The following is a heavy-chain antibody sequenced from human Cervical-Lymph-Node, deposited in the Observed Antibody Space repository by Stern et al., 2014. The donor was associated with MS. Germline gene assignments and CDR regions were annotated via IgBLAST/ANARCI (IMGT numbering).Heavy chain of an antibody. V-gene: IGHV3-30*01. J-gene: IGHJ6*02. CDR1: GSTSSNFA. Sequence: VQLVESGGGVVLPGRSLRLSGAASGSTSSNFAMHWVRQAPGKGLEWVGVISYEGSNKYYGDSVRGRFSISRDNSKNTLTLQMNSLRPEDTAVYYCATSSYGSGTFDGLDVWGQGTTVTVSS. CDR3: ATSSYGSGTFDGLDV. CDR2: ISYEGSNK. D-gene: IGHD3-10*01.